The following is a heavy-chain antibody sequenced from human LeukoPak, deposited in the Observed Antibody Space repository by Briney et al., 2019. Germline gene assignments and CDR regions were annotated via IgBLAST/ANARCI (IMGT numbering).Heavy chain of an antibody. J-gene: IGHJ4*02. D-gene: IGHD3-16*01. Sequence: GGSLRLSCAASGFTFSSYSMNWVRQAPGKGLEWVSSLSSSASNTYYADSVQGRFTISRDNSRNTLYLQMNSLRADDTAIYYCATRGPRGGPFDYWGQGTLVTVSS. CDR1: GFTFSSYS. V-gene: IGHV3-23*01. CDR2: LSSSASNT. CDR3: ATRGPRGGPFDY.